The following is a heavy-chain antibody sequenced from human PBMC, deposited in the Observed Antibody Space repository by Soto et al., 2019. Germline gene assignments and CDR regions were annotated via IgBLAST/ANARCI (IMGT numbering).Heavy chain of an antibody. V-gene: IGHV1-2*04. CDR2: INPNSGGT. CDR1: GYTFTGYY. J-gene: IGHJ6*02. D-gene: IGHD6-13*01. Sequence: ASVKVSCKASGYTFTGYYMHWVRQAPGQGLGWMGWINPNSGGTNYAQKFQGWVTMTRDTSISTAYMELSRLRSDDTAVYYYARNEVYSSSWYSMNYGMDVWGQGTTVTVSS. CDR3: ARNEVYSSSWYSMNYGMDV.